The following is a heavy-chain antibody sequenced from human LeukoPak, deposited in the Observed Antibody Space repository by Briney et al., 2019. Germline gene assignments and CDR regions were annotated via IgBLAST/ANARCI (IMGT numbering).Heavy chain of an antibody. CDR3: ARQKSLLEWLLSLDY. D-gene: IGHD3-3*01. J-gene: IGHJ4*02. CDR1: SGSISSSSYF. V-gene: IGHV4-39*01. Sequence: PSETLSLTCTVSSGSISSSSYFWGWIRQPPGKGLEWIGSIYYSGSTYYNPSLKSRVTISVDTSKDQFSLKLSSVTAADTAVYYCARQKSLLEWLLSLDYWGQGILVTVSS. CDR2: IYYSGST.